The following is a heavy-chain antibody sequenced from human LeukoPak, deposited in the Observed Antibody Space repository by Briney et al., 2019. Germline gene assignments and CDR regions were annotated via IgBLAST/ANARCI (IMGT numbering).Heavy chain of an antibody. CDR1: GFRFSTYS. CDR2: ISSSSSYI. V-gene: IGHV3-21*01. J-gene: IGHJ6*03. CDR3: ARQGQDNYYHYMDV. Sequence: GGSLRLSCTASGFRFSTYSMNWVRQAPGKGLEWVSSISSSSSYIYYADSVKGYADSVKGRFTISRDNAKNSLYLQMNSLRAEDTAVYYCARQGQDNYYHYMDVWGKGTTVTVSS.